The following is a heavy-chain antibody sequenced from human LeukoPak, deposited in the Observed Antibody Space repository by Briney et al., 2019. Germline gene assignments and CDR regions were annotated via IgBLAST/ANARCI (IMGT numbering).Heavy chain of an antibody. CDR3: AKDVFYASVTPLSYGRDF. D-gene: IGHD3-16*01. J-gene: IGHJ6*02. CDR2: VSGSGGNI. CDR1: GFTFSSYD. Sequence: PGGSLRLSCAASGFTFSSYDMSWVRQAPGKGLEWVSTVSGSGGNIYYADSVKGRFIISRDNAKNSLFLQMNSLRAEDTAVYYCAKDVFYASVTPLSYGRDFWGRGTTVTVSS. V-gene: IGHV3-23*01.